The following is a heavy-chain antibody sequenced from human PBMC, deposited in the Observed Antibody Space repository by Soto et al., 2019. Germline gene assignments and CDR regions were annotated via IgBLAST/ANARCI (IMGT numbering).Heavy chain of an antibody. Sequence: ASVKVSCKASGGTFSSYAISWVRQAPGQGLEWMGGIIPIFGTANYAQKFQGRVTITADESTSTAYMELSSLRSEDTAVYYCARYNWEKYYFDYWGQGTLVTVSS. D-gene: IGHD1-20*01. J-gene: IGHJ4*02. CDR1: GGTFSSYA. V-gene: IGHV1-69*13. CDR2: IIPIFGTA. CDR3: ARYNWEKYYFDY.